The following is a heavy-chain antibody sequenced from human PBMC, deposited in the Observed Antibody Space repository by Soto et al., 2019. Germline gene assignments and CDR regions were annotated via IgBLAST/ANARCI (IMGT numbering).Heavy chain of an antibody. V-gene: IGHV1-24*01. CDR1: GYTLTELS. J-gene: IGHJ4*02. CDR2: FDPEDGET. D-gene: IGHD3-16*01. CDR3: ATSVRWGMITFGGVYPGY. Sequence: GASVKVSCKVSGYTLTELSMHLVRKATGKGLEWMGGFDPEDGETIYAQKFQGRVTMTEDTSTDTAYMELSSLRSEDTAVYYCATSVRWGMITFGGVYPGYWGQGTLVTVSS.